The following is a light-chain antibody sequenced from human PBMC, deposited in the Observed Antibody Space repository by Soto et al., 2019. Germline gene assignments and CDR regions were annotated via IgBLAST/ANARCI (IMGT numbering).Light chain of an antibody. V-gene: IGKV3-15*01. CDR3: QQYNNWPIT. J-gene: IGKJ5*01. CDR2: DAS. CDR1: QIVSGD. Sequence: EMVLKQSPATLSVSPGERATLSCRASQIVSGDLAWYHHKPGQAPRLLIYDASTRALDTPARFAGSGAGTEFTLTISSLQSEDFAVYFCQQYNNWPITFGQGTRLEIK.